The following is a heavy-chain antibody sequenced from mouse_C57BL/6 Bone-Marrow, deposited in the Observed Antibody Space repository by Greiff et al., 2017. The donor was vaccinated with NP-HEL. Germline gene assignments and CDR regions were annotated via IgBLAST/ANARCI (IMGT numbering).Heavy chain of an antibody. V-gene: IGHV5-12*01. D-gene: IGHD2-2*01. CDR3: ARQYGYDVWYFDV. Sequence: EVKLQESGGGLVQPGGSLKLSCAASGFTFSDYYMYWVRQTPEKRLAWVAYISNGGGSTYYPDTVKGRFTISRDNAKNTLYLQMSRLKSEDTAMYYCARQYGYDVWYFDVWGTGTTVTVSA. CDR2: ISNGGGST. CDR1: GFTFSDYY. J-gene: IGHJ1*03.